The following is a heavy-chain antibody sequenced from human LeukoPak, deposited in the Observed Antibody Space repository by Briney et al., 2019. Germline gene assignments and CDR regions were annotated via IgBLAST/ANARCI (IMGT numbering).Heavy chain of an antibody. CDR1: GFTFSSYA. CDR2: ISGSGGST. Sequence: PGGSLRLSCAASGFTFSSYAMSWVRQAPGKGLEWVSAISGSGGSTYYADSVKGRFTISRDNSKNTLYLQMNSLRAEDTAVYYCARDMQWLGNYFDYWGQGTLVTVSS. J-gene: IGHJ4*02. V-gene: IGHV3-23*01. D-gene: IGHD6-19*01. CDR3: ARDMQWLGNYFDY.